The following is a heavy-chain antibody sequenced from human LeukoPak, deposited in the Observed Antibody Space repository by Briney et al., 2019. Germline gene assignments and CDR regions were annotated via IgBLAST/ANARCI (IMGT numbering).Heavy chain of an antibody. Sequence: GGSLRLSCATSGFTFSSYALSSARHAPGEGLEWVSTISGSGGSTYYADSVKGRFTISRDNSKNAEHLQMNSLRAEDTALYFCAKRDTFYDILPGSSHYYMDVWGIGTTVTVSS. V-gene: IGHV3-23*01. D-gene: IGHD3-9*01. CDR3: AKRDTFYDILPGSSHYYMDV. CDR2: ISGSGGST. CDR1: GFTFSSYA. J-gene: IGHJ6*03.